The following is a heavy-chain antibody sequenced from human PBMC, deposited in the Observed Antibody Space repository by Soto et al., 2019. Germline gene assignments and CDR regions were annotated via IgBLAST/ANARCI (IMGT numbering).Heavy chain of an antibody. V-gene: IGHV2-5*02. J-gene: IGHJ5*02. CDR1: GFSPSTSGVG. CDR2: IYWDDDK. D-gene: IGHD3-9*01. CDR3: AHSSDVYDILTGYKERGRWFDP. Sequence: GACPTLVNPTQTPPLTCPFSGFSPSTSGVGVGWIRQPPGKALEWLALIYWDDDKRYSPSLKSRLTITKDTSKNQVVLTMTNMDPVDTATYYCAHSSDVYDILTGYKERGRWFDPWGQGTLVTVSS.